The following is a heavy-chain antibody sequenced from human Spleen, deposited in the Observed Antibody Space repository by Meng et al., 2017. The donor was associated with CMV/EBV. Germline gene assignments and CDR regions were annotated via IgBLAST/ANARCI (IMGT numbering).Heavy chain of an antibody. V-gene: IGHV4-30-4*08. Sequence: QQGAGPGLVKPSQPLSLTCIVSDGSISSGDYYWSWIRQPPGKGLEWIGYIYYSGSTYYNPSLKSRVTISVDTSKNQFSLKLSSVTAADTAVYYCARDGGYSSGWYLGYFDYWGQGTLVTVSS. CDR3: ARDGGYSSGWYLGYFDY. J-gene: IGHJ4*02. D-gene: IGHD6-19*01. CDR2: IYYSGST. CDR1: DGSISSGDYY.